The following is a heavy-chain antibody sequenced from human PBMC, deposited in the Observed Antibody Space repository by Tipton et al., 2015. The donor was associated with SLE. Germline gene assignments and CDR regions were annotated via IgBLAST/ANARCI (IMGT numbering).Heavy chain of an antibody. Sequence: GLVKPSETLSLTCAVFGGSFSGNYWIWIRQSPGKGLEWIGSISYTGSTFYSPSLNSRVTLSVDTSKNQFSLKLSSVTAADTAVYYCARKSDTGDPIWGQGTMVTVSS. D-gene: IGHD7-27*01. V-gene: IGHV4-59*01. CDR2: ISYTGST. CDR3: ARKSDTGDPI. CDR1: GGSFSGNY. J-gene: IGHJ3*02.